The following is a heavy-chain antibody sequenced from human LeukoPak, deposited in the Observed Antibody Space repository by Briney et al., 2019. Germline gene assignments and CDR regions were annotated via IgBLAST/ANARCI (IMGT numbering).Heavy chain of an antibody. CDR2: ISSSSSYI. Sequence: GGSLRLSCAASGFTFSSYSMNWVRQAPGKGLEWVSSISSSSSYIYYADSVKGRFTISRDNAKNSLYLQMNSLRAEDTAVYYCVRDLCSSTRCYFYGDVFDIWGQGTMVTVSS. CDR1: GFTFSSYS. V-gene: IGHV3-21*01. D-gene: IGHD2-2*01. CDR3: VRDLCSSTRCYFYGDVFDI. J-gene: IGHJ3*02.